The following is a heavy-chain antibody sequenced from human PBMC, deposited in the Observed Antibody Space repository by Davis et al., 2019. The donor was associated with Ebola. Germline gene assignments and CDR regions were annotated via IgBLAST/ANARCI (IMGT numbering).Heavy chain of an antibody. CDR1: GYTFTNYG. CDR2: INPHNGNT. D-gene: IGHD6-19*01. J-gene: IGHJ4*02. CDR3: ARDRRWGFHSSGCLGY. V-gene: IGHV1-18*04. Sequence: ASVKVSCKASGYTFTNYGITWVRQAPGQGLEWMGWINPHNGNTNYAQNVQGRVTMTTDTSTSTAYMELRSLRSDDTAVYYCARDRRWGFHSSGCLGYWGQGTLVTVSS.